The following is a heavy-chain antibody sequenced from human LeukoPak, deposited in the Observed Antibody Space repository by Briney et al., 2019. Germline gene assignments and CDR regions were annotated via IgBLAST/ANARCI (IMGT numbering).Heavy chain of an antibody. CDR2: INHSGST. V-gene: IGHV4-34*01. D-gene: IGHD3-9*01. CDR3: ARSDYDILTGEPTFDY. Sequence: TSETLSLTCAVYGESFSGYYWSWIRQPPGKGLEWIGEINHSGSTNYNPSLKSRVTISVDTSKNQFSLKLSSVTAADTAVYYCARSDYDILTGEPTFDYWGQGTLVTVSS. CDR1: GESFSGYY. J-gene: IGHJ4*02.